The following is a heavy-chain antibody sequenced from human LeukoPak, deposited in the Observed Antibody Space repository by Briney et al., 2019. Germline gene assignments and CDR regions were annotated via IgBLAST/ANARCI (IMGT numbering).Heavy chain of an antibody. J-gene: IGHJ1*01. D-gene: IGHD2-2*02. V-gene: IGHV1-69*13. CDR2: IIPIFGTA. CDR3: ARTGDIVVVPAAIPGYFQH. Sequence: SVKVSCKASGGTFSSYVISWVRQAPGQGLEWMGGIIPIFGTANYAQKFQGRVTITADESTSTAYMELSSLRSEDTAVYYCARTGDIVVVPAAIPGYFQHWGQGTLVTVSS. CDR1: GGTFSSYV.